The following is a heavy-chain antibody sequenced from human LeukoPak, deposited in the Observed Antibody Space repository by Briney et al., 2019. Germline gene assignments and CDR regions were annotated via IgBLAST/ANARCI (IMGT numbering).Heavy chain of an antibody. CDR3: ARDRQEVGAPQRGMDV. V-gene: IGHV6-1*01. D-gene: IGHD1-26*01. Sequence: SQTLSLTCAISGDSVSSNSAAWNWIRQSPSRGLEWLGRTYYRSKWYNDYAVSVKSRITINPDTSKNQFSLRLNSVTPEDTAVYYCARDRQEVGAPQRGMDVWGQGTTVTVSS. CDR2: TYYRSKWYN. CDR1: GDSVSSNSAA. J-gene: IGHJ6*02.